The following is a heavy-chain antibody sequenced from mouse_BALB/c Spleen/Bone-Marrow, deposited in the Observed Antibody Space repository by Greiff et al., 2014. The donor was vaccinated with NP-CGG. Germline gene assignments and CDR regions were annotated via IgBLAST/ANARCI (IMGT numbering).Heavy chain of an antibody. Sequence: QVQLKESGPGLVAPSQSLTITCTVSRFSLASYGIHWVRQPPGKGPEWLGVIWAGGATNYNSALMSRLSISKDNSKSQVFLKMNSLQIDDTAMFYCTREREGDGYYDFDYWGQGTIFTVSS. CDR1: RFSLASYG. CDR2: IWAGGAT. V-gene: IGHV2-9*02. D-gene: IGHD2-3*01. J-gene: IGHJ2*01. CDR3: TREREGDGYYDFDY.